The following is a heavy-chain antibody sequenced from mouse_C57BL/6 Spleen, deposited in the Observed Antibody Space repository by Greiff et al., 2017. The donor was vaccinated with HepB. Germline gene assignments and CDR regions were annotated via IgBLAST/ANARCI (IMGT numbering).Heavy chain of an antibody. Sequence: QVQLQQSGPELVKPGASVKLSCKASGYTFTSYDINWVKQRPGQGLEWIGWIYPRDGSPKYNEKFKGKATLTVDTSSSTAYMELHSLASADSAVYFCARSGNYAWFAYWGQGTLVTVSA. V-gene: IGHV1-85*01. J-gene: IGHJ3*01. CDR3: ARSGNYAWFAY. CDR1: GYTFTSYD. CDR2: IYPRDGSP. D-gene: IGHD2-1*01.